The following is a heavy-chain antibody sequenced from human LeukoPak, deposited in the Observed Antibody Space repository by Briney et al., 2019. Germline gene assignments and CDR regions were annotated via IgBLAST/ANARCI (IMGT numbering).Heavy chain of an antibody. CDR1: GFIFSDYY. CDR3: TRGVFSDV. V-gene: IGHV3-11*01. CDR2: INGGGTTK. J-gene: IGHJ6*04. Sequence: AGGSLRLSCAASGFIFSDYYMNWIRQAPGKGLEWVSHINGGGTTKYYADSVRGRFTLSRDNAKNTLYLQMNNLRAEDTAVDYCTRGVFSDVWGTGTTVTVSS.